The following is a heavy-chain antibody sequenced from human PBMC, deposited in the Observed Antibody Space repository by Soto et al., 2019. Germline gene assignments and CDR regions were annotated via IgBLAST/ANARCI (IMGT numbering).Heavy chain of an antibody. V-gene: IGHV3-33*01. D-gene: IGHD6-6*01. CDR2: IWYDGSDK. CDR1: GFTFRNHG. Sequence: AGGSLRLSCEAAGFTFRNHGMHWVRQAPGKGLEWVAVIWYDGSDKYYADSVKGRFTISRDNSKNTLFLQMDSLRVEDTAMYFCARDIASRRFDYLGQGILVTVS. CDR3: ARDIASRRFDY. J-gene: IGHJ4*02.